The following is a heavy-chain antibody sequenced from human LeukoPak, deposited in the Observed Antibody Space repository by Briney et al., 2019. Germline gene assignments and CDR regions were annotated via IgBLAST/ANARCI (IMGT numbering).Heavy chain of an antibody. CDR2: IWYGGSNK. V-gene: IGHV3-30*02. D-gene: IGHD2-21*01. J-gene: IGHJ6*03. Sequence: GGSLRLSCAASGFTFSSYGMHWVRQAPGKGLEWVAVIWYGGSNKYYADSVKGRFTVSRDNSKNTLYLQMNSLRAEDTAVYYCAKDGQAYCGGDCYSPYYYYYMDVWGKGTAVTVSS. CDR1: GFTFSSYG. CDR3: AKDGQAYCGGDCYSPYYYYYMDV.